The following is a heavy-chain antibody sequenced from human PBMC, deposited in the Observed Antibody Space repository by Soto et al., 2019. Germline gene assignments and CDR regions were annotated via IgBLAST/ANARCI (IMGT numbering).Heavy chain of an antibody. CDR1: SFPFLASW. V-gene: IGHV3-15*07. CDR3: SAEDSSGYYYGPFDY. J-gene: IGHJ4*02. D-gene: IGHD3-22*01. CDR2: IKSKADYGTI. Sequence: PGGSLTLSCASRSFPFLASWLEWVGQAPGKGLEWVGRIKSKADYGTIDYAAPVKGRITVSRDDSKNMLYLEINSLKTEDTGVYYCSAEDSSGYYYGPFDYWGQGP.